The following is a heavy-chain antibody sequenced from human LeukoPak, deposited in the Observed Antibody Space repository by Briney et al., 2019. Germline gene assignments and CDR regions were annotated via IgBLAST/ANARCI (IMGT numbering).Heavy chain of an antibody. CDR3: ARDFCSGGSCYSYFHY. J-gene: IGHJ4*02. CDR1: GGSISGYY. CDR2: IYSSGGT. D-gene: IGHD2-15*01. Sequence: SETLSLTCSVSGGSISGYYWSWIRQPPGKGLEWIGNIYSSGGTNYNPSLKSRVTISLDTSKNQFSLRLSSVTAADTAVYYCARDFCSGGSCYSYFHYWGQGTLVTVSS. V-gene: IGHV4-59*01.